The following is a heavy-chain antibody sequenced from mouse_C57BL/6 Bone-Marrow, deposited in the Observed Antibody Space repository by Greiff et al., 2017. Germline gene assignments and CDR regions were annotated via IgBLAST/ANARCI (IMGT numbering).Heavy chain of an antibody. CDR3: ARSPHYYGSSYQYFDV. Sequence: EVKLQESGPGLAKPSQTLSLTCSVTGYSITSDYWNWIRKFPGNKLEYMGYIRYSGSTYYKPSLKSRISITRDTSKNQYYLQLNSVTTEDTATYYCARSPHYYGSSYQYFDVWGTGTTVTVAS. CDR2: IRYSGST. J-gene: IGHJ1*03. D-gene: IGHD1-1*01. V-gene: IGHV3-8*01. CDR1: GYSITSDY.